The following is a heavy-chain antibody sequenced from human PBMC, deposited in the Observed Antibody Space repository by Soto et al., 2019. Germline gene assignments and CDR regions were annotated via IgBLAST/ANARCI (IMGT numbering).Heavy chain of an antibody. V-gene: IGHV4-59*01. CDR1: GGSISSYY. CDR3: ARSGFYYDMDPSKGWLDP. CDR2: IYYSGST. D-gene: IGHD3-22*01. Sequence: SETLSLTCTVSGGSISSYYWSWIRQPPGKGLEWIGYIYYSGSTNYNPSLKSRVTISVDTSKNQYSLKLSSVTAADTAVYYCARSGFYYDMDPSKGWLDPWGQGTLVTVSS. J-gene: IGHJ5*02.